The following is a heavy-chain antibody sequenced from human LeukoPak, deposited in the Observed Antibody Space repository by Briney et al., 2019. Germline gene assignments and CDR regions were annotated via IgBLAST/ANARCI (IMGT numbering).Heavy chain of an antibody. J-gene: IGHJ4*02. CDR3: ARVVVGTYYDSSGYYGSYFDY. D-gene: IGHD3-22*01. CDR1: GFTFSDYY. CDR2: ISSSSSYT. V-gene: IGHV3-11*06. Sequence: GRSLRLFCAASGFTFSDYYMSWIRQAPGKGLEWVSYISSSSSYTNYADSVKGRFTISRDNAKNSLYLQMNSLRAEDTAVYYCARVVVGTYYDSSGYYGSYFDYWGQGTLVTVSS.